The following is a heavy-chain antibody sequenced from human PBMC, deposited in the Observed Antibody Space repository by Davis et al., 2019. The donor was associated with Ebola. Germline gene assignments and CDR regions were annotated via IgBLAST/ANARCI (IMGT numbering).Heavy chain of an antibody. J-gene: IGHJ4*02. CDR2: INAGNNNT. CDR1: GYTFSNYA. V-gene: IGHV1-3*01. Sequence: ASVKVSCKASGYTFSNYAIHWVRQAPGQRLEWMGWINAGNNNTKYSQKFQGRVTMTRDTSTSTVYMELSSLRSEDTAVYYCARGRYDSSGLIYWGQGTLVTVSS. CDR3: ARGRYDSSGLIY. D-gene: IGHD3-22*01.